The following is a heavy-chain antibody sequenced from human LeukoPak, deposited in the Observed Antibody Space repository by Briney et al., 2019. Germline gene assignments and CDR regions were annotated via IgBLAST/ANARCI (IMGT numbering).Heavy chain of an antibody. V-gene: IGHV3-74*01. Sequence: RSGGSLRLSCAASGFTFSSYWMHWVRQAPGKGLVWVSRINSDGSITTYADSVRSRFTISRDNAKSTLYLQMNSLRAEDTAVYYCASSTQISKYADYWGQGALVTVSS. CDR3: ASSTQISKYADY. J-gene: IGHJ4*02. CDR2: INSDGSIT. CDR1: GFTFSSYW. D-gene: IGHD2-2*01.